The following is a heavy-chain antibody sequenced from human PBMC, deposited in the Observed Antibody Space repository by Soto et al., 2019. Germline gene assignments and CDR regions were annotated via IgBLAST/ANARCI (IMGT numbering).Heavy chain of an antibody. CDR3: TRQYSSGWGAY. D-gene: IGHD6-19*01. CDR2: IRSKANSYAT. CDR1: GFTFSGSA. J-gene: IGHJ4*02. Sequence: EVQLVESGGGLVQPGGSLKLSCAASGFTFSGSAMHWVRQASGKGLEWVGRIRSKANSYATAYAASVKGRFTISRDDSKSTAYLQMNSLKTEDTAVYYCTRQYSSGWGAYWGQGTLVTVSS. V-gene: IGHV3-73*02.